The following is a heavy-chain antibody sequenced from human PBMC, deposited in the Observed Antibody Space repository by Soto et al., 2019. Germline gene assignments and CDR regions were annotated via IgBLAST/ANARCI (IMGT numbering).Heavy chain of an antibody. CDR3: GRNPDGDAEGMGG. D-gene: IGHD4-17*01. V-gene: IGHV5-51*01. CDR2: IWPGDSDT. Sequence: GESLKISCKGSGYSFTNYWICWVRQMPGKGLEWRGIIWPGDSDTRYSPSLQGQVTISADWSITTAYLDWAGVRSSDTAMYYCGRNPDGDAEGMGGWGQGTAVTVSS. CDR1: GYSFTNYW. J-gene: IGHJ6*02.